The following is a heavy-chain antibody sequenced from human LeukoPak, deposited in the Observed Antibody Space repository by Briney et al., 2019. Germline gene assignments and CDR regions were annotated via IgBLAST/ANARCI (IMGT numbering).Heavy chain of an antibody. CDR3: ASHEGSSRYAGVYFQH. CDR2: IYSGGST. CDR1: GFTVSSNY. Sequence: GGSLRLSCAASGFTVSSNYMSWVRQAPGKGLEWVSVIYSGGSTYYADSVKGRFTISRDNSKNTLYLQMNSLRAEDTAVYYCASHEGSSRYAGVYFQHWGQGTLVTVSS. D-gene: IGHD6-13*01. J-gene: IGHJ1*01. V-gene: IGHV3-66*04.